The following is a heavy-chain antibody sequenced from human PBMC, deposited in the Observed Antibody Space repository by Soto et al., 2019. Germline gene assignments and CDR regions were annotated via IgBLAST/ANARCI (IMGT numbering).Heavy chain of an antibody. Sequence: ASVKVSCKASGYTFTSYYMHWVRQAPGQGLEWMGIINPSGGSTSYAQKFQGRVTMTRDTSTSTVYMELSSLRSEDTAVYYCARTSREQDYYDSSGYHPLDPWGQGTLVTVSS. CDR2: INPSGGST. J-gene: IGHJ5*02. V-gene: IGHV1-46*01. CDR1: GYTFTSYY. CDR3: ARTSREQDYYDSSGYHPLDP. D-gene: IGHD3-22*01.